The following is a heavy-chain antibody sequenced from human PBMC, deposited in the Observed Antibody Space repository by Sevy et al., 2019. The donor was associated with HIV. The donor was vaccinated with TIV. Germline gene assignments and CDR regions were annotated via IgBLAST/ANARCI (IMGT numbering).Heavy chain of an antibody. V-gene: IGHV4-38-2*01. CDR1: GYSISSGYY. CDR3: ARADPIVVVPAAKGGWLDP. D-gene: IGHD2-2*01. J-gene: IGHJ5*02. CDR2: IYHSGST. Sequence: SETLSLTCAVSGYSISSGYYWGWIRQPPGKGLEWIGSIYHSGSTYYNPSLKSRVTISVDTSKNQFSLKLSSVTAADTAVDYCARADPIVVVPAAKGGWLDPWGQGTLATVSS.